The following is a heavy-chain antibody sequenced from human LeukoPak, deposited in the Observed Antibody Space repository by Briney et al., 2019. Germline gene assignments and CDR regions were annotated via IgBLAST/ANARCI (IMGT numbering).Heavy chain of an antibody. CDR1: GFTFSTYA. CDR3: ARGKGVFCGGDCSALDY. D-gene: IGHD2-21*02. V-gene: IGHV3-64*01. CDR2: ITSDGGSA. Sequence: GGSLRLSCVASGFTFSTYAMHWVRQAPGKGLEYVSAITSDGGSAYYANSVKGRFTISRDNSKNTLYLQMGSLRAEDIAVYYCARGKGVFCGGDCSALDYWGQGTLVTVSS. J-gene: IGHJ4*02.